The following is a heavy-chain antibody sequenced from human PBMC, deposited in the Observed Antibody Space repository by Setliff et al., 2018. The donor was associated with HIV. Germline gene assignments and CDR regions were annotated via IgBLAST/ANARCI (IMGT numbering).Heavy chain of an antibody. Sequence: ASVKVSCKASQYTFTDYSIHWVRQAPGRGLEWMGWISPHSGGTRTTRTFRGRVTMTRDTSINTAYMELSGVRSDDTAVYFCARQLSNSFDYWGQGTLVTVSS. D-gene: IGHD1-1*01. CDR2: ISPHSGGT. J-gene: IGHJ4*02. CDR1: QYTFTDYS. CDR3: ARQLSNSFDY. V-gene: IGHV1-2*02.